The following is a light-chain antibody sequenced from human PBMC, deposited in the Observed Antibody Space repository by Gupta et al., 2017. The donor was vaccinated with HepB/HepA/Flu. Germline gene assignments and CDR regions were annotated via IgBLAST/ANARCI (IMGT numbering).Light chain of an antibody. V-gene: IGLV8-61*01. J-gene: IGLJ3*02. Sequence: QTVVTQEPSFSVSPGGTVTLTCGLTSGSGSTSNWPSWLHQHPGRAPRMLIYTTNSRSSGVLDRVSASFLGNNAAPTTTGAQADNESDDYYLQSLRSGVVVFGGGTKLTVL. CDR2: TTN. CDR3: LQSLRSGVVV. CDR1: SGSGSTSNW.